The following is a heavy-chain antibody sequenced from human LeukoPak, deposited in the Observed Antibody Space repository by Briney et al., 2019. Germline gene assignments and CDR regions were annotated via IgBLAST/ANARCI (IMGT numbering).Heavy chain of an antibody. CDR2: ISGSGGST. D-gene: IGHD6-13*01. V-gene: IGHV3-23*01. CDR1: GFTFSSYA. J-gene: IGHJ4*02. Sequence: PGGSLRLSCAASGFTFSSYAMSWVRQAPGKGLEWVSAISGSGGSTYYADSVKGQFTISRDNSKNTLYLQMNSLRAEDTAVYYCAKPRSGSWYAAFDYWGQGTLVTVSS. CDR3: AKPRSGSWYAAFDY.